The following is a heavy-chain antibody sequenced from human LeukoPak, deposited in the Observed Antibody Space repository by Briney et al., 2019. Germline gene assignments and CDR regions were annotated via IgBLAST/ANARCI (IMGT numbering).Heavy chain of an antibody. J-gene: IGHJ5*02. Sequence: ASVKVSCKASGYTFTGYYMHWVRQAPGQGLEWMGWINPNSGGTNYAQKFQGRVTMTRDTSISTAYTELSRLRSDDTAVYYCATPSRYSYGYGWFDPWGQGTLVTVSS. CDR3: ATPSRYSYGYGWFDP. D-gene: IGHD5-18*01. CDR2: INPNSGGT. V-gene: IGHV1-2*02. CDR1: GYTFTGYY.